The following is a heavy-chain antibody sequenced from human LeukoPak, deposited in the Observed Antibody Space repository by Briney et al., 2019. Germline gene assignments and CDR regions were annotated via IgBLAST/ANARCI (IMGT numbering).Heavy chain of an antibody. V-gene: IGHV3-21*01. Sequence: PGGSLRLSCAASGFTFSSYSMNWVRQAPGKGLEWVSSISSSSSYIYYADSVKGRFTISRDNAKNSLYLQMNSLRAEDTAVYYCARYRIAAAGTSFDLWGRGTLVTVSS. CDR2: ISSSSSYI. CDR1: GFTFSSYS. J-gene: IGHJ2*01. D-gene: IGHD6-13*01. CDR3: ARYRIAAAGTSFDL.